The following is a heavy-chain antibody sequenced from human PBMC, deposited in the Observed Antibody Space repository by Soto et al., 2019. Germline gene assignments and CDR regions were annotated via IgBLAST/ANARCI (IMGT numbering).Heavy chain of an antibody. V-gene: IGHV3-30-3*01. Sequence: QVQLVESGGGVVQPGRSLRLSCAASGFTFSSYAMHWVRQAPGKGLEWVAVISYDGSNKYYADSVKGRFTISRDNSKNTLYLQVNGLRAEETAVYYCARDSLGPYYYEGGRMDVWGQGTTVTVSS. CDR2: ISYDGSNK. D-gene: IGHD3-22*01. CDR3: ARDSLGPYYYEGGRMDV. J-gene: IGHJ6*02. CDR1: GFTFSSYA.